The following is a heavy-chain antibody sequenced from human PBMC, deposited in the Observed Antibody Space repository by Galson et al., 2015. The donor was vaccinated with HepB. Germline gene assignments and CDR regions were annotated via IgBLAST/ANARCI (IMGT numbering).Heavy chain of an antibody. CDR3: ARDGPETYYDFWSGYKKGGKYYYMDV. CDR1: GGTFSSYA. Sequence: SVKVSCKASGGTFSSYAISWVRQAPGQGLEWMGRIIPILGIANYAQKFQGRVTITADKSTSTAYMELSSLRSEDTAVYYCARDGPETYYDFWSGYKKGGKYYYMDVWGKGTTVTVSS. D-gene: IGHD3-3*01. V-gene: IGHV1-69*04. CDR2: IIPILGIA. J-gene: IGHJ6*03.